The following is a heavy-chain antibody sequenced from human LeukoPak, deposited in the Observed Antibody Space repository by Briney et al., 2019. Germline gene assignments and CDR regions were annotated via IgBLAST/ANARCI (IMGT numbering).Heavy chain of an antibody. CDR1: GFTFSSYE. J-gene: IGHJ4*02. D-gene: IGHD1-1*01. V-gene: IGHV3-23*01. CDR3: AKDGYNSDIFYFDF. Sequence: GGSLRLSCAASGFTFSSYEMNWVRQAPGKGLEWVSSISRSGGSTYYADSVKGRFTISKDNSNNTLYLQMNSLRDEDTAAYYCAKDGYNSDIFYFDFWGQGTLVPVSS. CDR2: ISRSGGST.